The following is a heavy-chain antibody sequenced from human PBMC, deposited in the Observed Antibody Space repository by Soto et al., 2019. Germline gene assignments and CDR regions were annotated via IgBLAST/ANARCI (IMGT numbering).Heavy chain of an antibody. Sequence: QVQLVQPGAEVRKPGASVKVSCKASGDIFTNFDSNWVRQATGQGLEWIGWMRANSGDTGHDQKFQGRVSMTRDTSMSTAHLELSSLRAEDTAVYYCARYIYGQGFKAWGQGTLVFVSS. V-gene: IGHV1-8*01. J-gene: IGHJ5*02. CDR3: ARYIYGQGFKA. CDR1: GDIFTNFD. D-gene: IGHD3-3*02. CDR2: MRANSGDT.